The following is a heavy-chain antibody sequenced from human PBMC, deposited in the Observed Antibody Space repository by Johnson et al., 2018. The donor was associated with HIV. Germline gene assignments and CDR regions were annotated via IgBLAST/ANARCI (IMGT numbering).Heavy chain of an antibody. J-gene: IGHJ3*02. CDR2: INWNGGRS. D-gene: IGHD3-10*01. Sequence: VQLMESGGGVVRPGGSLRLSCAASGFTFDDYGMSWVRQAPGKGLEWVSGINWNGGRSGHVDSVKGRFTISRDNAKNSLYLQMNSLRDEDTALYYCARDPNYNSVDAFDIWGQGTMVTVSS. CDR3: ARDPNYNSVDAFDI. V-gene: IGHV3-20*04. CDR1: GFTFDDYG.